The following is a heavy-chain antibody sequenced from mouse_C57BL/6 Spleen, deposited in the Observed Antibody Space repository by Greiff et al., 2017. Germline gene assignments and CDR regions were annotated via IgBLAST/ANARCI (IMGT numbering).Heavy chain of an antibody. CDR3: TRYGRGLAY. V-gene: IGHV1-15*01. D-gene: IGHD1-1*02. CDR2: IDPETGGT. CDR1: GYTFTDYE. J-gene: IGHJ3*01. Sequence: VKLMESGAELVRPGASVTLSCTASGYTFTDYEMHWVKQTPVHGLEWIGAIDPETGGTAYTQKFKGKAILTADKSSSTAYVELRSLTSEDCAVYYCTRYGRGLAYWGQGTLVTVSA.